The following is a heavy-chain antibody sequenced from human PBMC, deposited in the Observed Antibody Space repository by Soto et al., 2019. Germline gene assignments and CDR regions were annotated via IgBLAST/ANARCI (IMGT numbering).Heavy chain of an antibody. D-gene: IGHD2-8*01. V-gene: IGHV4-59*02. CDR2: IYNSGRT. Sequence: PSETLSLTCTVSGASVSSYFWSWVRQPPGKGLEWIGYIYNSGRTNYNPSLKSRVTISLDTSDNDFSLRLTSLTAADTAVYYCARVHSGCYSGHGLDVWGQGTTVTVSS. CDR1: GASVSSYF. J-gene: IGHJ6*02. CDR3: ARVHSGCYSGHGLDV.